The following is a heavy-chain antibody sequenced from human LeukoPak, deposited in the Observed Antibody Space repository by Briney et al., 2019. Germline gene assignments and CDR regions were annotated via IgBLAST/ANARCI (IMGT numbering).Heavy chain of an antibody. J-gene: IGHJ4*02. Sequence: GGSLRLSCAASGFRFSDYGMHWVRQAPGKGLEWVAVIAYDGSLRYYADYVKGRFTISRDNSKNTLLLRINSLRSEDTAVYYCTTGPYYDFWSGYYKQYYFDYWGQGTLVTVSS. D-gene: IGHD3-3*01. CDR2: IAYDGSLR. V-gene: IGHV3-30*03. CDR3: TTGPYYDFWSGYYKQYYFDY. CDR1: GFRFSDYG.